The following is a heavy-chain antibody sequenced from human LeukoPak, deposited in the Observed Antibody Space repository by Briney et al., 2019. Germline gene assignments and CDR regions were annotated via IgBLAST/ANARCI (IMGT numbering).Heavy chain of an antibody. V-gene: IGHV4-31*03. CDR2: IYYSGST. D-gene: IGHD1-1*01. Sequence: PSETLSLTCTVSGGSISSGGYYWSWIRQHPGKGLEWIGYIYYSGSTYYNPSLKSRVTISVDTSKNQFSLKLSSVTAADTAVYYCARESKERTYYYYGMDVWGQGTTVTVSS. CDR1: GGSISSGGYY. J-gene: IGHJ6*02. CDR3: ARESKERTYYYYGMDV.